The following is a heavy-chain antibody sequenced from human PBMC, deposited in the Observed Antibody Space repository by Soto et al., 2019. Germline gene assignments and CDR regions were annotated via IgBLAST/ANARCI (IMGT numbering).Heavy chain of an antibody. Sequence: SVKVSCKASGGTFTTYAFTWVRQAPGQGLEWMGGIIPIFATANYAQKFQGRVTITADESTSTAYMELSSLRSEDTAVYFCASPRGHGAYSSSSRYFDLWGRGTLVTVSS. CDR1: GGTFTTYA. J-gene: IGHJ2*01. V-gene: IGHV1-69*13. CDR2: IIPIFATA. D-gene: IGHD6-6*01. CDR3: ASPRGHGAYSSSSRYFDL.